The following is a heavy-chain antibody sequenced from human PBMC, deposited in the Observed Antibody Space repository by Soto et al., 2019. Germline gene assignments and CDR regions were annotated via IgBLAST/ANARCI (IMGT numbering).Heavy chain of an antibody. Sequence: SETLSLTCTVSGGSISSYYWSWIRQPPGKGLEWIGYIYYSGSTNYNPSLKSRVTISVDTSKNQFSLKLSSVTAADTAVYYCARGGYGSGSYYGVYYYYYVMDVWGQGTTVTVSS. D-gene: IGHD3-10*01. V-gene: IGHV4-59*01. CDR1: GGSISSYY. J-gene: IGHJ6*02. CDR2: IYYSGST. CDR3: ARGGYGSGSYYGVYYYYYVMDV.